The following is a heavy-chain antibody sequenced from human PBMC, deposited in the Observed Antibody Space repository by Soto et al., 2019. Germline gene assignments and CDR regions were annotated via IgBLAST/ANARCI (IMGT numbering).Heavy chain of an antibody. CDR2: VSGSGGST. D-gene: IGHD1-20*01. V-gene: IGHV3-23*01. Sequence: HPGGSLRLSCAASGFTFSSYAMSWVRQAPGKGLEWISAVSGSGGSTYYADSVKGRFTISRDNSKDTLYPQMNNLRAEDTAVYYCAKPPDYNWNDYWGQGTLVTVSS. CDR3: AKPPDYNWNDY. CDR1: GFTFSSYA. J-gene: IGHJ4*02.